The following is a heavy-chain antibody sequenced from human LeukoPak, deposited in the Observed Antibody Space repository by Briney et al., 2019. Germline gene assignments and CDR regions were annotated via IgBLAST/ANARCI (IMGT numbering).Heavy chain of an antibody. CDR2: IYYSGST. CDR3: AGSPRAYFDY. V-gene: IGHV4-59*06. D-gene: IGHD2-15*01. J-gene: IGHJ4*02. CDR1: GGSISNYY. Sequence: SETLSLTCTVSGGSISNYYWSWIRQHPGKGLEWIGYIYYSGSTYYNPSLKSRVTISVDMSKNQFSLKLSSVTAADTAVYYCAGSPRAYFDYWGQGTLVTVSS.